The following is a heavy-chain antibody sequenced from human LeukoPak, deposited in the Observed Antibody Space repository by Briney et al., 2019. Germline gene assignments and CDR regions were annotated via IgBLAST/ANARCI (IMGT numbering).Heavy chain of an antibody. CDR3: ARDPYSGNYGNYYYYYMDV. CDR1: GFTFSSYS. Sequence: PGGSPRLSCAASGFTFSSYSMNWVRQAPGKGLEWVSSISSSSSYIYYADSVKGRFTISRDNAKNSLYLQMNSLGPEDTAVYYCARDPYSGNYGNYYYYYMDVWGKGTTVTISS. D-gene: IGHD1-26*01. V-gene: IGHV3-21*01. J-gene: IGHJ6*03. CDR2: ISSSSSYI.